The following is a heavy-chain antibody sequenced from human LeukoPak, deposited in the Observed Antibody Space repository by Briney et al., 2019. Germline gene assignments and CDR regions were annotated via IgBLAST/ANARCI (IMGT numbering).Heavy chain of an antibody. Sequence: ASVKVSCKASGYTFTSYGISWVRQAPGQGLEWMGWISAYNGNTNCAQKLQGRVTMTTDTSTSTAYMELRSLRSDDTAVYYCARYYDSSGYYGRDLDYWGQGTLVTVSS. J-gene: IGHJ4*02. V-gene: IGHV1-18*01. CDR2: ISAYNGNT. CDR3: ARYYDSSGYYGRDLDY. CDR1: GYTFTSYG. D-gene: IGHD3-22*01.